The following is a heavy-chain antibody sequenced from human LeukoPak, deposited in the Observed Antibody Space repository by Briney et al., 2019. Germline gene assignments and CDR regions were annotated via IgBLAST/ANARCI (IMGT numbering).Heavy chain of an antibody. CDR1: GFTFSDYY. V-gene: IGHV3-11*06. D-gene: IGHD6-13*01. Sequence: GASLRLSCAASGFTFSDYYMSWIRQAPGKGLEWVSYISSSSSYTNYADSVKGRFTISRDNAKNSLYLQMNSLRAEDTAVYYCESRGAAAGPFDYWGQGTLVTVSS. CDR3: ESRGAAAGPFDY. CDR2: ISSSSSYT. J-gene: IGHJ4*02.